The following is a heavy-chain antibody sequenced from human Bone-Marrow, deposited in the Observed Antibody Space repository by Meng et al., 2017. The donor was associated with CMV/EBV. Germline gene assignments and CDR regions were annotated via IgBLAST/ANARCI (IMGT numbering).Heavy chain of an antibody. CDR2: IWHDGGEK. CDR1: GFTFSSYG. J-gene: IGHJ3*02. D-gene: IGHD3-16*01. V-gene: IGHV3-30*02. Sequence: GESLKISCAASGFTFSSYGMHWVRQAPGKGLEWVAFIWHDGGEKYYADSVKGRFTISRDNSKNTLYLQMNSLRTEDTAVYYCARGHILGDDAFDIWGQGTMVTVSS. CDR3: ARGHILGDDAFDI.